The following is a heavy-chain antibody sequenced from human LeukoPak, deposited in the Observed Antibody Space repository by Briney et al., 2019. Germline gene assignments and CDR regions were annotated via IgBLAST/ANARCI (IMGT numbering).Heavy chain of an antibody. CDR2: IWYDGSNK. CDR3: ARDGQDYGENYFDY. V-gene: IGHV3-33*08. CDR1: GFTFRNYV. D-gene: IGHD4-17*01. J-gene: IGHJ4*02. Sequence: PGGSLGLSCAASGFTFRNYVIHWVRQAPGKGLEWVAVIWYDGSNKYYADSVKGRFTTSRDNSKNTLYLQMNSLRAEDTAVYYCARDGQDYGENYFDYWGQGTLVTVSS.